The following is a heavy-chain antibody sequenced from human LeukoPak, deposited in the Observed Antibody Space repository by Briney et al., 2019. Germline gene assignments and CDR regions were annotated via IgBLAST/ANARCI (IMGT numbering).Heavy chain of an antibody. V-gene: IGHV3-30*02. CDR1: GFTFSSYG. CDR3: AKDQYYDSSGYYPAEYFQH. J-gene: IGHJ1*01. CDR2: IRYDGSNK. Sequence: GGSLRLSCAASGFTFSSYGVHWVRQAPGKGLEWVAFIRYDGSNKYYADSVKGRFTISRDNSKNTLYLQMNSLRAEDTAVYYCAKDQYYDSSGYYPAEYFQHWGQGTLVTVSS. D-gene: IGHD3-22*01.